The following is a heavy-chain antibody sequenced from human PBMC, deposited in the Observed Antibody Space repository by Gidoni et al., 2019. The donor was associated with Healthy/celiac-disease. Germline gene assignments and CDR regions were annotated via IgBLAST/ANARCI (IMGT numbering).Heavy chain of an antibody. J-gene: IGHJ5*02. D-gene: IGHD3-22*01. Sequence: EVQRVESGGGRVKPGGSRRLSCAASGSTFSSYSMNWVRQAPGNGLELVSSISISSSYIYYADSVTGRFTISRDNANNSLYLQMNSLRAEDTAVYYCARDLNYYDSSGYSTWGQGTLVTVSS. CDR2: ISISSSYI. V-gene: IGHV3-21*02. CDR1: GSTFSSYS. CDR3: ARDLNYYDSSGYST.